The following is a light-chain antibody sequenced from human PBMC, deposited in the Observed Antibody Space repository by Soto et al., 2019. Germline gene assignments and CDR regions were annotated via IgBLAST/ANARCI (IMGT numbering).Light chain of an antibody. CDR3: QQYGDSPRT. Sequence: EIVSTHRRRTLSMLGEPRATLSQTYRLRVSDSKLAWYQRKPGQAPRLLVYGASTRATGSPDRFSGSGSGTDVTLTIDIREPEDLAVYYCQQYGDSPRTFGLGTMV. CDR1: LRVSDSK. J-gene: IGKJ1*01. V-gene: IGKV3-20*01. CDR2: GAS.